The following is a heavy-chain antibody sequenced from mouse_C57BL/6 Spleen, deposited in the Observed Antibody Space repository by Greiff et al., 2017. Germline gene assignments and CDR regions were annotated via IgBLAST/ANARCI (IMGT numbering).Heavy chain of an antibody. CDR3: ARDYGSSYLDY. CDR2: IYPGSGST. J-gene: IGHJ2*01. Sequence: QVQLQQPGAELVKPGASVKMSCKASGYTFTSYWITWVKQRPGQGLEWIGDIYPGSGSTYYNEKFKSKATLTVDTSSSTAYKPRSSLTSEDAAVYYCARDYGSSYLDYWGQGTTLTVSS. V-gene: IGHV1-55*01. CDR1: GYTFTSYW. D-gene: IGHD1-1*01.